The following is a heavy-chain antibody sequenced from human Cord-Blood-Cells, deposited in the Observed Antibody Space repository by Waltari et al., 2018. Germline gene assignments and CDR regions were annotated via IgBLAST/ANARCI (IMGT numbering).Heavy chain of an antibody. D-gene: IGHD4-17*01. CDR3: ARKYNGDYYFDY. V-gene: IGHV3-21*01. CDR1: GFTCSSHS. Sequence: EVQLVESGGGLVKPGGSLRLSCAASGFTCSSHSMNWVRQAPGKGLEWVSSISSSSSYIYYADSVKGRFTISRDNAKNSLYLQMNSLRAEDTAVYYCARKYNGDYYFDYWGQGTLVTVSS. J-gene: IGHJ4*02. CDR2: ISSSSSYI.